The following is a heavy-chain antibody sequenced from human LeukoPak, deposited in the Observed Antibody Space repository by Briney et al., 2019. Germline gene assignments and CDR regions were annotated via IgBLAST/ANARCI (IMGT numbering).Heavy chain of an antibody. J-gene: IGHJ4*02. CDR3: AKDQYSYGYFDY. V-gene: IGHV3-23*01. D-gene: IGHD5-18*01. CDR1: GFTFSSYA. CDR2: ISGSGGST. Sequence: GGSLRLSCAASGFTFSSYAMSWVRQAPGKGLEWVSAISGSGGSTYYADSVKGRFTISRDNSKNTLYLQMNSLRAEDAAVYYCAKDQYSYGYFDYWGQGTLVTVSS.